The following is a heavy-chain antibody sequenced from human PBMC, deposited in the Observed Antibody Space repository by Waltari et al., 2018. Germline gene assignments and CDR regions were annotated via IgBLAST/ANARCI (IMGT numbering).Heavy chain of an antibody. CDR1: GFSFSTYG. V-gene: IGHV3-23*03. CDR2: IQNEGRRT. D-gene: IGHD3-22*01. Sequence: EVQVLESGGDLVQPGGSLRLSCAASGFSFSTYGMSWVRQGPGKGVVWVSGIQNEGRRTYYVDSVKGRFTISRDNSKNTMSLQMNSLRAEDTGIYYCVKGIWTSAASYYAGLDVWGQGTTVTVSS. CDR3: VKGIWTSAASYYAGLDV. J-gene: IGHJ6*02.